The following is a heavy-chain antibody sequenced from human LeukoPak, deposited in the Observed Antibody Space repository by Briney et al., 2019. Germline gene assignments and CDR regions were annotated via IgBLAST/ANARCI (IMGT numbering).Heavy chain of an antibody. D-gene: IGHD2-2*01. CDR3: AETRGYCSSTSCHPFWFDP. CDR1: GYTFTGYY. Sequence: ASVKVSCKASGYTFTGYYMHWVRQAPGQGLKWMGWINPNSGGTNYAQKFQGRVTITTDESTSTAYMELSSLRSEDTAVYYCAETRGYCSSTSCHPFWFDPWGQGTLVTVSS. CDR2: INPNSGGT. J-gene: IGHJ5*02. V-gene: IGHV1-2*02.